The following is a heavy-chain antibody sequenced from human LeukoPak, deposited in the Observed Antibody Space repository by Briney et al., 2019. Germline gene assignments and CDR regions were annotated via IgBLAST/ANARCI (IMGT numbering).Heavy chain of an antibody. D-gene: IGHD1-1*01. CDR1: GFTFSDYY. CDR3: ARVGIALTSPFDY. J-gene: IGHJ4*02. CDR2: MSSRGYPT. Sequence: PGGSLRLSCLASGFTFSDYYMSWVRQAPGKGLEWISYMSSRGYPTYYAESVKGRFTIFRDNAKNTLYLQMHNLRADDTAVYFCARVGIALTSPFDYWGLGTLVAVSS. V-gene: IGHV3-11*01.